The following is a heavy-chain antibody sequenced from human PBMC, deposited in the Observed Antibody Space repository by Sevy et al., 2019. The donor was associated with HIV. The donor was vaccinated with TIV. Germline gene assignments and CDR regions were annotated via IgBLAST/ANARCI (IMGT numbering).Heavy chain of an antibody. D-gene: IGHD4-17*01. V-gene: IGHV3-30*18. CDR3: AKDHAVTTEWVVFDS. CDR1: GFTFSHYA. J-gene: IGHJ4*02. Sequence: GGCLRLSCAASGFTFSHYAMHWIRQAPGKGLEWVAAISFDGASRNYADAVRGRFTISRDDSKNTVYLHMRGLRSEDTAVYFCAKDHAVTTEWVVFDSWGQGTLVTVSS. CDR2: ISFDGASR.